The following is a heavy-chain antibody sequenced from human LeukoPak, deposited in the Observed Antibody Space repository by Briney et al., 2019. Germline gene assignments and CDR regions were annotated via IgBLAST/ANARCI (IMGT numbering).Heavy chain of an antibody. CDR2: ISSSSSYI. CDR3: ARDPAIGSGSYYNPDDYYYYYGMDV. CDR1: GFTFSSYS. J-gene: IGHJ6*02. V-gene: IGHV3-21*01. Sequence: GGSLRLSCAASGFTFSSYSMNWVRQAPGKGLEWVSSISSSSSYIYYADSVKGRFTISRDNAKNSLYLQMNSLRAEDTAVYHCARDPAIGSGSYYNPDDYYYYYGMDVWGQGTTVTVSS. D-gene: IGHD3-10*01.